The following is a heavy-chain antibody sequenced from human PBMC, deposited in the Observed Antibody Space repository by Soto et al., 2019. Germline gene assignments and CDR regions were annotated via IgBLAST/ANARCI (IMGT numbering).Heavy chain of an antibody. CDR3: AKGEYYYDSSGEDFDY. D-gene: IGHD3-22*01. CDR1: GFTFSSYG. CDR2: ISYDGSNK. V-gene: IGHV3-30*18. J-gene: IGHJ4*02. Sequence: GGSLRLSCAASGFTFSSYGMHWVRQAPGKGLEWVAVISYDGSNKYYADSVKGRFTISRDNSKNTLYLQMNSLRAEDTAVYYCAKGEYYYDSSGEDFDYWGQGTLVTVSS.